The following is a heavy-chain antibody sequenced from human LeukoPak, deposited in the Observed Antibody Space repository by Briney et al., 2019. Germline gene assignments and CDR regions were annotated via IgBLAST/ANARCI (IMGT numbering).Heavy chain of an antibody. Sequence: GGSLRLSCAASGFTFSSYGMHWVRQAPGKGLEWGAVIWYDGSNKYYADSVKGRFTISRDNSKNTLYLQMNSLRAEDTAVYYCARGFRGNYFDYWGQGTLVTVSS. J-gene: IGHJ4*02. V-gene: IGHV3-33*01. CDR2: IWYDGSNK. D-gene: IGHD3-16*01. CDR1: GFTFSSYG. CDR3: ARGFRGNYFDY.